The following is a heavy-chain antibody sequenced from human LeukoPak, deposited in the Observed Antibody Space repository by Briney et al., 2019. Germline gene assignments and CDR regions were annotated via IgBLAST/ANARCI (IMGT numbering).Heavy chain of an antibody. D-gene: IGHD1-26*01. CDR3: ARDWYSGSQGY. J-gene: IGHJ4*02. Sequence: GGSLRLSCAASGFTVSSNYMTWVRQAPGKGLVWVSRINTDGSTTIYADSVKGRFTISRDNAKNTLYLQMNSLRDEDTAVYYCARDWYSGSQGYWGQGTLVTVSS. CDR2: INTDGSTT. V-gene: IGHV3-74*01. CDR1: GFTVSSNY.